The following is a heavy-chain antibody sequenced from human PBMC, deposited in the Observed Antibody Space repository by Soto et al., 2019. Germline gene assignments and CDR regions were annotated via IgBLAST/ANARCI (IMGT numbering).Heavy chain of an antibody. CDR2: VYCSATT. D-gene: IGHD6-19*01. J-gene: IGHJ4*02. CDR1: GGSICRCAYY. CDR3: ARHGLSSSGWTAAGFDY. Sequence: PSETLSLTCTVSGGSICRCAYYWGWIRQPPGKGLEWIGCVYCSATTYSNPSLKSRLTFSEATSTNLFSLKLSSVTAADTAVYYCARHGLSSSGWTAAGFDYWGQGIVVTVSS. V-gene: IGHV4-39*01.